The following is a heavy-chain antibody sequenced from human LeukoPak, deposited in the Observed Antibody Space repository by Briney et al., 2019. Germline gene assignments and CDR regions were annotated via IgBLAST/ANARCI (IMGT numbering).Heavy chain of an antibody. CDR3: AKGPLGRNYCYYYGMDV. CDR1: GFTFSNYA. CDR2: ICSGGDT. V-gene: IGHV3-23*01. D-gene: IGHD3-16*01. Sequence: GGSLRLSCAASGFTFSNYAMTWVRLAPGKGLEWVSSICSGGDTYYVDSVKGRFTISRDNSKNTLYLQMNSLRDEDTAMYFCAKGPLGRNYCYYYGMDVWGQGTTVTVSS. J-gene: IGHJ6*02.